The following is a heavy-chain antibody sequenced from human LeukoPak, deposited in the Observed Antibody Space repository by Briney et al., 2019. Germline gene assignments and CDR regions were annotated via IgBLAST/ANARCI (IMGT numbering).Heavy chain of an antibody. Sequence: PGGSLRLSCAASGFTLSSYPMSWVRQTPGKGLEWVSTIGAGGGATYHADSVKGRFTFSTDNSKNTLFLQMNSLKAEDTAVYYCAKGLAVSTSYFDYWGQGTLVTVSS. V-gene: IGHV3-23*01. CDR2: IGAGGGAT. CDR3: AKGLAVSTSYFDY. D-gene: IGHD6-19*01. CDR1: GFTLSSYP. J-gene: IGHJ4*02.